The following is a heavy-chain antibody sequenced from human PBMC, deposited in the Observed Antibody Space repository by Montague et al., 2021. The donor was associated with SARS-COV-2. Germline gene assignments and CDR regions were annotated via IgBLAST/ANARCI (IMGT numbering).Heavy chain of an antibody. Sequence: SETLSLTCSVSGFSISSGFYWAWIRQSPGKGPGWIGTVYHSGYTXYNPSLKGRVTVSIDTSKNQFSLTVTSVTAADTAVYFCARRGYTGSDYFDYWGQGTLVTVSS. CDR2: VYHSGYT. CDR1: GFSISSGFY. D-gene: IGHD5-12*01. J-gene: IGHJ4*02. CDR3: ARRGYTGSDYFDY. V-gene: IGHV4-38-2*01.